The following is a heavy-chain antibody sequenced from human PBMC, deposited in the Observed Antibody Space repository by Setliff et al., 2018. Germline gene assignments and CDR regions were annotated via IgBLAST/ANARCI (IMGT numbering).Heavy chain of an antibody. V-gene: IGHV3-11*04. CDR2: ISSSGSTI. CDR3: ARDPDTAMESVEDY. CDR1: GFTFSDYY. J-gene: IGHJ4*02. D-gene: IGHD5-18*01. Sequence: GSLRLSCAASGFTFSDYYVSWIRQAPGKGLEWVSYISSSGSTIYYADSVKGRFTISRDNAKNSLYLQMNSLRAEDTAVYYCARDPDTAMESVEDYWGQGTLVTVSS.